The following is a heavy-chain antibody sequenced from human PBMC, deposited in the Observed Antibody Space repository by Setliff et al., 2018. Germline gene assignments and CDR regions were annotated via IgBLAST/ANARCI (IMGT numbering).Heavy chain of an antibody. Sequence: SETLSLTCTVSDGSSSSHYWSWIRQPPGKGLEWIWYIHFSGSTSYYNPSLKSRVTISVDTSKNQFSLKLSSVTAADTAVYYCARGRAGHSGHWGQGTLVTVSS. CDR2: IHFSGSTS. D-gene: IGHD6-19*01. CDR1: DGSSSSHY. CDR3: ARGRAGHSGH. J-gene: IGHJ4*02. V-gene: IGHV4-4*09.